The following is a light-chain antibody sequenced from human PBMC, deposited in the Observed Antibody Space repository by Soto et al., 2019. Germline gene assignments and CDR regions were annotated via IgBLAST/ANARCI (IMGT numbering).Light chain of an antibody. CDR1: YSNIGKNY. CDR2: DDN. Sequence: QSVLTQPPSVSAAPGQNVTISCSGTYSNIGKNYVSWYQHLPGTAPKLHIYDDNKRPSGIPDRFSGSRSGTSATLDITGLPTGDEADYYCGTWDSTLSVGVFGGGTKLTVL. V-gene: IGLV1-51*01. J-gene: IGLJ3*02. CDR3: GTWDSTLSVGV.